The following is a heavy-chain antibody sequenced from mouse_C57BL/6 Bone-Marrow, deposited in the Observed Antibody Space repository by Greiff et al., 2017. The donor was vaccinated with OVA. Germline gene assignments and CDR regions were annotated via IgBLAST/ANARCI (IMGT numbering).Heavy chain of an antibody. J-gene: IGHJ1*03. CDR1: GYTFTSYW. Sequence: QVQLQQPGAELVMPGASVKLSCKASGYTFTSYWMHWVKQRPGQGLEWIGEIDPSDSYTNYNQQFKGKSTLTVDKSSSTAYMQHSSLTSEDSAVCYCARGPWYFDVWGTGTTVTVSS. CDR2: IDPSDSYT. CDR3: ARGPWYFDV. V-gene: IGHV1-69*01.